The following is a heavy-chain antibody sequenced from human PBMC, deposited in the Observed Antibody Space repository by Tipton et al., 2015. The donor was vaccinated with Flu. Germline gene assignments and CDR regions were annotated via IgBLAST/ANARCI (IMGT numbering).Heavy chain of an antibody. CDR3: ARAGCSSTSCYGGGGWFDP. J-gene: IGHJ5*02. D-gene: IGHD2-2*01. CDR2: INHSGST. CDR1: GGSFSGYY. V-gene: IGHV4-34*01. Sequence: TLSLTCAVYGGSFSGYYWGWIRQPPGKGLEWIGEINHSGSTNYNPSLKSRVTISVDTSKNQFSLKLSSVTAADTAVYYCARAGCSSTSCYGGGGWFDPWVQGTLVTVSS.